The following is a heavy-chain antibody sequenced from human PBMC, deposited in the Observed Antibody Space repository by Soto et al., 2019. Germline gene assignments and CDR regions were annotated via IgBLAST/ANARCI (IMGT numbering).Heavy chain of an antibody. CDR1: GGSISSSSGS. Sequence: PSETLSLTGTVCGGSISSSSGSWGWIRKPPGKGLEWIGSINYSGSTYYNPSLKSRVTISVDTSKKQFCIEMTSVTAADTAVYYCEKASCGDRGRDWYFYLWGRGTLVAVSS. CDR3: EKASCGDRGRDWYFYL. V-gene: IGHV4-39*01. CDR2: INYSGST. D-gene: IGHD4-17*01. J-gene: IGHJ2*01.